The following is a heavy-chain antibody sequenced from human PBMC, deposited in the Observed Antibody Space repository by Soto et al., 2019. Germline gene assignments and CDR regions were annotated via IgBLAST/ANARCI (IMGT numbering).Heavy chain of an antibody. J-gene: IGHJ1*01. CDR3: ARSGGDSSGYYYGYFQH. V-gene: IGHV4-61*01. D-gene: IGHD3-22*01. Sequence: QVQLQESGPGLVKPSETLSLTCTVSGGSVSSGSYYWSWIRQPPGKGLEWIGYIYYSGSTNYNPSLKSRVTISVDTSKNQFSLKLSSVTAADTAVYYCARSGGDSSGYYYGYFQHWGQGTLVTVSS. CDR1: GGSVSSGSYY. CDR2: IYYSGST.